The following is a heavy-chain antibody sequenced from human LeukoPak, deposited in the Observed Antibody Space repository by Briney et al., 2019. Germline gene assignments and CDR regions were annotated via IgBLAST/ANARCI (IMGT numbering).Heavy chain of an antibody. CDR3: AKPLLVRGAPDY. Sequence: KTSETLSLTCTVSGDSLTNFYWSWIRQPPGKGLEWVASIFDNGSTNDNRSLKSRVTISLDTSNNQFSLTVNSVTAADTAVYYCAKPLLVRGAPDYWGQGTLVTVSS. CDR2: IFDNGST. D-gene: IGHD3-10*01. V-gene: IGHV4-59*01. J-gene: IGHJ4*02. CDR1: GDSLTNFY.